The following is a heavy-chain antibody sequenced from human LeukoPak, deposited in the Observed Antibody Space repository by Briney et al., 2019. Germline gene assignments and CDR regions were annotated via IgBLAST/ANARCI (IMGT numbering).Heavy chain of an antibody. CDR1: GFTFSSYS. D-gene: IGHD6-13*01. CDR3: ARDLQQLASFDY. Sequence: GGSLRLSCAASGFTFSSYSMNWVRQAPGKGLEWVSSISSSSSYIYYADSVKGRFTISRDNAKNSLYLQMNSLRAEDTAVYYCARDLQQLASFDYWGQGTLVTVSS. V-gene: IGHV3-21*01. CDR2: ISSSSSYI. J-gene: IGHJ4*02.